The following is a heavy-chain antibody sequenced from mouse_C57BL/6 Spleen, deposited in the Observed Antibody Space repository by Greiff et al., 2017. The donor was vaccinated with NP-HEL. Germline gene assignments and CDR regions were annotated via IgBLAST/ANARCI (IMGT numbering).Heavy chain of an antibody. CDR3: ARYGVARTKYFDV. D-gene: IGHD1-1*02. CDR2: IYPGDGDT. Sequence: VKLQESGAELVKPGASVKISCKASGYAFSSYWMNWVKQRPGKGLEWIGQIYPGDGDTNYNGKFKGKATLTADKSSSTAYMQLSSLTSEDSAVYFCARYGVARTKYFDVWGTGTTVTVSS. J-gene: IGHJ1*03. V-gene: IGHV1-80*01. CDR1: GYAFSSYW.